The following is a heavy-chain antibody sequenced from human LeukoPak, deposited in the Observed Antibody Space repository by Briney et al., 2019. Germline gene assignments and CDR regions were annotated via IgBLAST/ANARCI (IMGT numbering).Heavy chain of an antibody. CDR2: ISSSSSTI. Sequence: PGGSLRLSCAASGFTFSSYSMNWVRQAPGKGLEWGSYISSSSSTIYYADSVKGRFTISRDNAKNSLYLQMNSLRAEDTAVYYCARQRLGGYCSGGSCYPGANWFDPWGQGTLVTVSS. J-gene: IGHJ5*02. D-gene: IGHD2-15*01. V-gene: IGHV3-48*01. CDR1: GFTFSSYS. CDR3: ARQRLGGYCSGGSCYPGANWFDP.